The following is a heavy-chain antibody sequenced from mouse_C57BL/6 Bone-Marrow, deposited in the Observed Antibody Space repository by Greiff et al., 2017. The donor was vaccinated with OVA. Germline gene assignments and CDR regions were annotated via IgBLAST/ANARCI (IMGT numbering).Heavy chain of an antibody. J-gene: IGHJ3*01. V-gene: IGHV5-6*01. D-gene: IGHD4-1*01. Sequence: EVQLVESGGDLVKPGGSLKLSCAASGFTFSSYGMSWVRQTPDKRLEWVATISSGGSYTYYPDSVKGRFIISRDNAKNTLYLQMSSLKSEDTAMYYCARGTGTSFAYWGQGTLVTVS. CDR2: ISSGGSYT. CDR3: ARGTGTSFAY. CDR1: GFTFSSYG.